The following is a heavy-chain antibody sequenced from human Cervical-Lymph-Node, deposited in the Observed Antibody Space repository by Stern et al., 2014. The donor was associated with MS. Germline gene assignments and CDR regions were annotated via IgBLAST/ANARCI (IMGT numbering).Heavy chain of an antibody. CDR2: INPNSGAT. V-gene: IGHV1-2*02. J-gene: IGHJ4*02. Sequence: VHLVESGAEVKQPGASMKVTCKASENTFTGYYIHWVRQSPGQGPEWMGWINPNSGATNYAQRFQDRVSLTSDTSNTLAYMELDRLTSDDTAVYYCARISLGSGIDYWGQGSLVTVSS. CDR1: ENTFTGYY. CDR3: ARISLGSGIDY. D-gene: IGHD1-26*01.